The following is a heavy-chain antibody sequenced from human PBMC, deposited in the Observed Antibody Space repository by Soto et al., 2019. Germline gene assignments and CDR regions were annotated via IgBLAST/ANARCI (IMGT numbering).Heavy chain of an antibody. V-gene: IGHV3-48*03. CDR3: AREGGFRGPQLGFDY. CDR1: GFTFSGYE. CDR2: ISSSGSTI. Sequence: GGSLRLSCAASGFTFSGYEMNWVRQAPGKGLEWVSYISSSGSTIYYADSVKGRCTISRDNAKNSLYLQMNSLRAEDTAVYYCAREGGFRGPQLGFDYWGQGTLVTVSS. D-gene: IGHD6-6*01. J-gene: IGHJ4*02.